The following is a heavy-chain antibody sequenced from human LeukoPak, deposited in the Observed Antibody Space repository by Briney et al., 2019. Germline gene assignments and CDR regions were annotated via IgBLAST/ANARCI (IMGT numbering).Heavy chain of an antibody. D-gene: IGHD5-18*01. Sequence: GASVKVSCKASGYTFTSYGISWVRQAPGQGLEWMGWISAYNGNTNYAQKLQGRVTMTTDTSTSTAYMELRSLRSEDTAVYYCAALGYSYDTVNYYYYMDVWGKGTTVTISS. J-gene: IGHJ6*03. V-gene: IGHV1-18*01. CDR3: AALGYSYDTVNYYYYMDV. CDR1: GYTFTSYG. CDR2: ISAYNGNT.